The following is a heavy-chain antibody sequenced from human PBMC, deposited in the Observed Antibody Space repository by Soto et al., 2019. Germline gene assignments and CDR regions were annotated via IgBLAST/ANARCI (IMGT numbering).Heavy chain of an antibody. D-gene: IGHD5-18*01. CDR3: VRDASSGYRGCWDP. J-gene: IGHJ5*02. V-gene: IGHV1-18*01. CDR2: ISPYNGDT. CDR1: GYTFTSYG. Sequence: QVQLVQSGTEVKKPGASVMVSCKTSGYTFTSYGISWVRQAPGQGFEWMGLISPYNGDTIYARKFQGRVIATADTATSTVYMELRSLRSDDTAVYYCVRDASSGYRGCWDPWGQGTLVTVSS.